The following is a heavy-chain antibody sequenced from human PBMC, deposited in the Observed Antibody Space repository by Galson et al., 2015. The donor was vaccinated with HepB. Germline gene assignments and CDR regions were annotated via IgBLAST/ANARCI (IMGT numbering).Heavy chain of an antibody. J-gene: IGHJ4*02. CDR2: ITGGGLST. Sequence: SLRLSCAASGFTFSSYAMKWVRQAPGEGLEWVSSITGGGLSTYHADSVKGRFTTSRDNSKNTLYLQMNSLTAEDTAVYYCAKGYSYSSLTFDSWGQGTLVTVSS. D-gene: IGHD5-18*01. CDR3: AKGYSYSSLTFDS. V-gene: IGHV3-23*01. CDR1: GFTFSSYA.